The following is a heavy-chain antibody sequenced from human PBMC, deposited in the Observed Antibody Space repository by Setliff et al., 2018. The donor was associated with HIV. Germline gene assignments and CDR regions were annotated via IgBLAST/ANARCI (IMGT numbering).Heavy chain of an antibody. CDR3: ARWPEDDPQR. D-gene: IGHD2-15*01. V-gene: IGHV4-59*11. J-gene: IGHJ1*01. CDR1: AASIRSHY. CDR2: FYYTGST. Sequence: PSETLSLTCTVSAASIRSHYWSWIRQSPGKGLEWIGNFYYTGSTDYNPSFKSRVTISLDKSNNQISLNLSSATAADTAVYYCARWPEDDPQRWGQGTLVTVSS.